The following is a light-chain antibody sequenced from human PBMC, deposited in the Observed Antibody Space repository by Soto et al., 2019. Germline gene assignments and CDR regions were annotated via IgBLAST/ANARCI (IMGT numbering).Light chain of an antibody. CDR2: DTA. CDR3: LLSYRGDYV. V-gene: IGLV7-46*01. J-gene: IGLJ1*01. Sequence: QAVVTQEPSLTVSPGGKVILTCGSTTGPVTTGHYPYWFQQKPGQAPRPLVYDTANIFSWTPVRFSGSLVGGKAALTLSGAQPEDEAEYYCLLSYRGDYVFGPGTKVNVL. CDR1: TGPVTTGHY.